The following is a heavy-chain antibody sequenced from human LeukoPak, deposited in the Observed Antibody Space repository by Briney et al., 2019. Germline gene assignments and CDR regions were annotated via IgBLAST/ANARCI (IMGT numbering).Heavy chain of an antibody. Sequence: GGSLRLSCAASGFTFSSYSMNWVRQAPGKRLEWVSSISSSSSYIYYADSVKGRFTISRDNAKNSLYLQMNSLRAEDTAVYYCARAGVGATLNFDYWGQGTLVTVSS. CDR1: GFTFSSYS. J-gene: IGHJ4*02. V-gene: IGHV3-21*01. D-gene: IGHD1-26*01. CDR3: ARAGVGATLNFDY. CDR2: ISSSSSYI.